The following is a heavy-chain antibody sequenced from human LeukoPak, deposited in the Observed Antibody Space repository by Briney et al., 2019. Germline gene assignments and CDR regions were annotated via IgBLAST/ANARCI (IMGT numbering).Heavy chain of an antibody. J-gene: IGHJ3*02. CDR3: AREVGSGSYLAHVFDI. V-gene: IGHV3-53*01. CDR1: GFTVSTNY. Sequence: HPGGSLRLSCAASGFTVSTNYMSWVRQAPGKGLEWVSLIYPGSSTYYADSVKGRFTISRDNSKNTLHLHMSSLRAEDTAVYYCAREVGSGSYLAHVFDIWGQGTMVTVSS. D-gene: IGHD1-26*01. CDR2: IYPGSST.